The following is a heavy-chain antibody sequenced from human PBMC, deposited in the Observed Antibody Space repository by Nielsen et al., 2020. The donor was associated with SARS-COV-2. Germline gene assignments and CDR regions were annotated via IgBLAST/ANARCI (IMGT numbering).Heavy chain of an antibody. V-gene: IGHV3-53*01. Sequence: GESLKISCAASGFTVSSNYMSWVRQAPGKGLEWVSVIYSGGSTYYADSVKGRFTISRDNSKNTLYLQMNSLRAEDTAVYYCARGRVHDYYYGMDVWGQGTTVTVSS. CDR2: IYSGGST. CDR3: ARGRVHDYYYGMDV. J-gene: IGHJ6*02. D-gene: IGHD5-24*01. CDR1: GFTVSSNY.